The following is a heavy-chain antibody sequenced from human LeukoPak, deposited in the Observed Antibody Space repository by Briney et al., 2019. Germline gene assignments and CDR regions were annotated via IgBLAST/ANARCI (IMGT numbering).Heavy chain of an antibody. J-gene: IGHJ4*02. Sequence: PGGSLRLSCAASGLTFSKYWMAWVRQAPGKGLEWVANINPGATEKNYLDSVKGRFTISRDNTKNSLYLQMNNLRAEDTAVYYCASDRPDYYDSRGPVDYWGQGTLVTVSS. D-gene: IGHD3-22*01. V-gene: IGHV3-7*01. CDR1: GLTFSKYW. CDR2: INPGATEK. CDR3: ASDRPDYYDSRGPVDY.